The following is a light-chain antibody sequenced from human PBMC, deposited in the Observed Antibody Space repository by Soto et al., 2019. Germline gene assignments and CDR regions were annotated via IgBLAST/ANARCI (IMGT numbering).Light chain of an antibody. V-gene: IGLV2-14*01. CDR2: DVS. CDR3: SSYTSSSTLGHVV. Sequence: QSVLTQPASVSGSPGQSITISCTGTSSDVGGYNCVSWYQQHPGKAPKLMIYDVSNRPSGVSNRFSGSKSGNTASLTISGLQAEDEADYYCSSYTSSSTLGHVVFGGGTKLTVL. CDR1: SSDVGGYNC. J-gene: IGLJ2*01.